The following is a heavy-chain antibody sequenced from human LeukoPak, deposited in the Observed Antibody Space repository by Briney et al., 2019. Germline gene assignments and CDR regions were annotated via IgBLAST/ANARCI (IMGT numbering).Heavy chain of an antibody. CDR1: GGSISGSSYY. D-gene: IGHD1-26*01. CDR3: ARLWYSGSYYYFDY. J-gene: IGHJ4*02. V-gene: IGHV4-39*01. Sequence: SETLSLTCTVSGGSISGSSYYWGWIRQPPGKGLEWIGSIYYSGSTYYNPSLKSRVTISVDTSKNQFSLKLSSVTAADTAVYYWARLWYSGSYYYFDYWGQGTLVTVSS. CDR2: IYYSGST.